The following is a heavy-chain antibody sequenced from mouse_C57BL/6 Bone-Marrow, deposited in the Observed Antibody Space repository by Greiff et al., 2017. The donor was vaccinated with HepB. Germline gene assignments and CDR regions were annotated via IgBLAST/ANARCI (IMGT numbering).Heavy chain of an antibody. CDR1: GYTFTDYY. Sequence: VQLQQSGPVLVKPGASVKMSCKASGYTFTDYYMNWVKQSHGKSLEWIGVINPYNGGTSYNQKFKGKATLTVDKSSSTAYMELNSLTSEDSAVYYCARRTCFITTVVANFDYWGQGTTLTVSS. CDR2: INPYNGGT. CDR3: ARRTCFITTVVANFDY. J-gene: IGHJ2*01. V-gene: IGHV1-19*01. D-gene: IGHD1-1*01.